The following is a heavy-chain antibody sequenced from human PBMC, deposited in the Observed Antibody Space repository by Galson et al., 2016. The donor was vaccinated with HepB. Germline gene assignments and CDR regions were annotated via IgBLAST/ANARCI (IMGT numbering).Heavy chain of an antibody. CDR2: ISGSDSST. CDR1: GFTFSSYA. Sequence: SLRLSCAASGFTFSSYAMSWVRQAPGKGLEWVSGISGSDSSTYYADSVKGRFTISRDNAKNSLYLQMNSLRAEDTAVYYCARDRIVPAASDYWGQGTLVTVSS. D-gene: IGHD2-2*01. V-gene: IGHV3-23*01. J-gene: IGHJ4*02. CDR3: ARDRIVPAASDY.